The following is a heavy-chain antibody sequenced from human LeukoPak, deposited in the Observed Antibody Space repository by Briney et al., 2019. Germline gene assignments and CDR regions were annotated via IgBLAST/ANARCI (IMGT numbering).Heavy chain of an antibody. Sequence: GGSLRLSCAASGFTVSSNYMSWVRQAPGKGLEWVSVIYSGGSTYYADSVKGRFTISRDNSKNTLYLQMNSLRAEDTAVYYCARDRDAYCGGDCQPNWGQGTLVTVSS. V-gene: IGHV3-53*01. D-gene: IGHD2-21*02. CDR1: GFTVSSNY. CDR3: ARDRDAYCGGDCQPN. CDR2: IYSGGST. J-gene: IGHJ4*02.